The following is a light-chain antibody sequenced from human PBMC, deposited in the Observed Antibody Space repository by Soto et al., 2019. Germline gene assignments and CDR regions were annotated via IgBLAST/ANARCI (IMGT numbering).Light chain of an antibody. J-gene: IGKJ4*01. CDR1: QTVLYSSNNKNY. Sequence: DIVMTQSPDSLAVALGERATINCKSSQTVLYSSNNKNYLAWYQQRPGLPPKLLIYWASTRESGVPDRFSGSGSGRDFTLTISSLQADDVAFYYCQQYYTSPPTFGGGTKVEIK. CDR3: QQYYTSPPT. V-gene: IGKV4-1*01. CDR2: WAS.